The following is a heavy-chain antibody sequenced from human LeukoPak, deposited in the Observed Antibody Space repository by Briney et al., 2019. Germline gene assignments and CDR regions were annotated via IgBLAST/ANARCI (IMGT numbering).Heavy chain of an antibody. J-gene: IGHJ4*02. CDR3: AKIPNLRYCSSTSCLYYFDY. V-gene: IGHV3-74*01. D-gene: IGHD2-2*01. CDR1: GFTFSSYW. CDR2: INSDGSST. Sequence: GGSLRLSCAASGFTFSSYWMHWVRQAPGKGLVWVSRINSDGSSTSYADSVKGRFTISRDNSKNTLYLQMNSLRAEDTAVYYCAKIPNLRYCSSTSCLYYFDYWGQGTLVTVSS.